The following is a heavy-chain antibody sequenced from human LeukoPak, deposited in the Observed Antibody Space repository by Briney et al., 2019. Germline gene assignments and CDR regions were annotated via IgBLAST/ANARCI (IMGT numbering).Heavy chain of an antibody. Sequence: GGSLRLSCAASGFTFSTCAMRWVRQAPGKGLEWVSALSRSGDSTYYADSVRGRVTLSRDNSKNTLYQQMNSLRADDTAVYYCAKIVKAAPGLFDYWGQGTLVTVS. V-gene: IGHV3-23*01. CDR3: AKIVKAAPGLFDY. D-gene: IGHD6-13*01. J-gene: IGHJ4*02. CDR2: LSRSGDST. CDR1: GFTFSTCA.